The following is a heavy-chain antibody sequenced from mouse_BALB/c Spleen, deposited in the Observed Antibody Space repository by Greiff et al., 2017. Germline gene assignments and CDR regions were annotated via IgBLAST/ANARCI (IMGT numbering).Heavy chain of an antibody. Sequence: EVQLVESGGGLVKPGGSLKLSCAASGFAFSSYDMSWVRQTPEKRLEWVAYISSGGGSTYYPDTVKGRFTISRDNAKNTLYLQMSSLKSEDTAMYYCASRNWEAMDYWGQGTSVTVSS. J-gene: IGHJ4*01. D-gene: IGHD4-1*01. V-gene: IGHV5-12-1*01. CDR3: ASRNWEAMDY. CDR2: ISSGGGST. CDR1: GFAFSSYD.